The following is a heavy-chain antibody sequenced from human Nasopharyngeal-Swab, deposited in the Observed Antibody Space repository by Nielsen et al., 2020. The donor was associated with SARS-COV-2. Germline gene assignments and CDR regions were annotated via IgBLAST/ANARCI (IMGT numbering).Heavy chain of an antibody. CDR3: ARGPLGFYDFWSGYTSYYFDY. J-gene: IGHJ4*02. D-gene: IGHD3-3*01. CDR1: GGSFSDYY. CDR2: INHSGNT. V-gene: IGHV4-34*01. Sequence: SDTLPLTCAVYGGSFSDYYWSWIRQPPGKGPEWIGEINHSGNTNYNPSLKSRVTVSIDTSQDHFSLTLSSVTAADTAVYYCARGPLGFYDFWSGYTSYYFDYWGQGTPVTVSS.